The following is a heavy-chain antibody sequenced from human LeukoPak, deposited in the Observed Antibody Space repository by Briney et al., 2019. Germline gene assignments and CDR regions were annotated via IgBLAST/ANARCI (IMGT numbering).Heavy chain of an antibody. V-gene: IGHV1-18*01. CDR2: ISAYNGNT. CDR3: ARALATVTTFLY. J-gene: IGHJ4*02. CDR1: GFPFSSYG. D-gene: IGHD4-17*01. Sequence: GAPVKVSFKASGFPFSSYGISWVGPAPGQGVVWVGWISAYNGNTNYAQKLQGRVTMTTDTSTSTAYMELRSLRSDDTAVYYCARALATVTTFLYWGQGTLVTVSS.